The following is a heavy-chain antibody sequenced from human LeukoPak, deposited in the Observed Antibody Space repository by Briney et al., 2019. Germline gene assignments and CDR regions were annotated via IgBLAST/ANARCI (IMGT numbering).Heavy chain of an antibody. J-gene: IGHJ6*04. Sequence: ASVKVSCKASGYTFTGYYMHWVRQAPGQGLEWMGWINPNSGGTNYAQKFQGWVTMTRDTSISTADMELSRLRSDDTAVYYCARNGPEPVRGVIGYYYYGMDVWGKGTTVTVSS. CDR2: INPNSGGT. CDR3: ARNGPEPVRGVIGYYYYGMDV. D-gene: IGHD3-10*01. CDR1: GYTFTGYY. V-gene: IGHV1-2*04.